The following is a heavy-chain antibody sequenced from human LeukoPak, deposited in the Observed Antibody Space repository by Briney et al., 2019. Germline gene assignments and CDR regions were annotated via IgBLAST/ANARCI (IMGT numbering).Heavy chain of an antibody. D-gene: IGHD3-22*01. CDR3: ARGSTYYDSSGQVPFDY. CDR1: GFTFSSYS. J-gene: IGHJ4*02. Sequence: PGGSLRLSCAASGFTFSSYSMNWVRQAPGKGLEWVSYISSSGSTIYYADSVKGRLTISRDNAKNSLYLQLSSLRDEDTAVYYCARGSTYYDSSGQVPFDYWGQGTLVTVSS. CDR2: ISSSGSTI. V-gene: IGHV3-48*02.